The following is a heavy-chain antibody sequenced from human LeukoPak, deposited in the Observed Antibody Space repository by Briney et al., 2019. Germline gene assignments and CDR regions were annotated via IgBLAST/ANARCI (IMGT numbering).Heavy chain of an antibody. Sequence: ASVKVSCKASGYTFTSYDITWVLQAPGHGLEWMGWITPYNGNTNYAQKLQGRVTMTTDTSTSTAYMELRSLRSDDTAVYYCARDSDCSGYDWFVYWGQGTLVTVSS. D-gene: IGHD5-12*01. CDR1: GYTFTSYD. CDR2: ITPYNGNT. V-gene: IGHV1-18*01. J-gene: IGHJ4*02. CDR3: ARDSDCSGYDWFVY.